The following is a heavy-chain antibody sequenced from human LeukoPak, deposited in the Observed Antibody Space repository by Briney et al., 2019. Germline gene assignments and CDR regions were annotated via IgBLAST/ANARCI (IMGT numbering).Heavy chain of an antibody. CDR3: ARSVGAVAAAPFDC. J-gene: IGHJ4*02. CDR1: GGSFSGYY. Sequence: SETLSLTCAVYGGSFSGYYWSWIRQPPGKGLEWIGETNHSGSTNYNPSLKSRVTISVDTSKNQFSLKLSSVTAADTAVYYCARSVGAVAAAPFDCWGQGNLVTVSS. CDR2: TNHSGST. V-gene: IGHV4-34*01. D-gene: IGHD6-19*01.